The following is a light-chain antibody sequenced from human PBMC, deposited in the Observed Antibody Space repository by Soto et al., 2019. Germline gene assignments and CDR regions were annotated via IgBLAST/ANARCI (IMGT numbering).Light chain of an antibody. CDR2: DAS. J-gene: IGKJ1*01. CDR3: QQYDSSPRT. V-gene: IGKV3-20*01. CDR1: QSVSSSF. Sequence: DNVITQSPGTLSLSPGDRATLSCRASQSVSSSFLAWYQQKPGQAPRLLIYDASTRATGVPDRFSGSGSGTDFTLTISRLQTEDFAVYYCQQYDSSPRTFGQGTKVDI.